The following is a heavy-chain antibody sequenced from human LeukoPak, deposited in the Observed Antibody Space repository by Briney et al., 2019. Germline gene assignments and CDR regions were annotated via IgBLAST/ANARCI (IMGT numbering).Heavy chain of an antibody. D-gene: IGHD6-13*01. CDR3: AKVGYSSSWYWWRWFDP. Sequence: GGSLRLSCAASGFTFSSYGMHWVRQAPGKGLEWVAFIRYDGSNKYYADSVKGRFTISRDNSKNTLYLQMNSLRAEDTAVYYCAKVGYSSSWYWWRWFDPWGQGTLVTVSS. CDR1: GFTFSSYG. J-gene: IGHJ5*02. V-gene: IGHV3-30*02. CDR2: IRYDGSNK.